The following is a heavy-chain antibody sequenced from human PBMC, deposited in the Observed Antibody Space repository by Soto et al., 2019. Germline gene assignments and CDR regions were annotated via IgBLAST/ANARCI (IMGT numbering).Heavy chain of an antibody. CDR3: VKGVAVNVNWFDP. CDR1: GFAFSNYA. J-gene: IGHJ5*02. CDR2: IDSSGGIT. D-gene: IGHD6-19*01. Sequence: GGSLRLSCSASGFAFSNYAMHWVRQAPGKGLEYVSAIDSSGGITYYADSVKGRFTISRDNSKNTLWLQLSSLTPEDTAVYYCVKGVAVNVNWFDPWGQGTLVTVSS. V-gene: IGHV3-64D*06.